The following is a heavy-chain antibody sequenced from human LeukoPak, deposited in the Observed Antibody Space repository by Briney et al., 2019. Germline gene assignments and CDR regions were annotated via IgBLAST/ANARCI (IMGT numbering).Heavy chain of an antibody. D-gene: IGHD2-15*01. CDR1: GYTFTSYG. Sequence: ASVKVSCKASGYTFTSYGISWVRQAPGQGLEWMGWISAYNGNTNYAQKLQGRVTMTTDTSTSTAYMELRSLRSDDAAVYYCARDELLDCSGGSCSYDYWGQGTLVTVSS. V-gene: IGHV1-18*01. CDR2: ISAYNGNT. J-gene: IGHJ4*02. CDR3: ARDELLDCSGGSCSYDY.